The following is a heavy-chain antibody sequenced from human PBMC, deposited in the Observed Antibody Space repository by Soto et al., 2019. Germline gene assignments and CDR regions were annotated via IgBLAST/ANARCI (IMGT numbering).Heavy chain of an antibody. CDR2: INHSGST. D-gene: IGHD5-12*01. V-gene: IGHV4-34*01. CDR3: ARSHIVPRLFMYPYDY. CDR1: GGSFSGYY. Sequence: SETLSLTCAVYGGSFSGYYWTWIRQPPGKGLEWIGEINHSGSTNCNPSLKSRITISVDTSKNQFSLKLSSVTAADTAVYYCARSHIVPRLFMYPYDYWGQGTLVTVSS. J-gene: IGHJ4*02.